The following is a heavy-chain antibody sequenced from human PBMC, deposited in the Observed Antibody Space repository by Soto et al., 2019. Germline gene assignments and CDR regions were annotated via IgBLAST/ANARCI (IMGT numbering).Heavy chain of an antibody. CDR3: ARDHSISDYYYYYGMDV. CDR1: GFTFSSYA. CDR2: ISDDGGSK. Sequence: GGSLRLSCEASGFTFSSYAMTWVRQAPGKGLQWVSVISDDGGSKYYADSVKGRFTISRDNSKNTLYLQMNSLRAEDTAVYYCARDHSISDYYYYYGMDVWGQGTTVTVSS. V-gene: IGHV3-23*01. D-gene: IGHD4-4*01. J-gene: IGHJ6*02.